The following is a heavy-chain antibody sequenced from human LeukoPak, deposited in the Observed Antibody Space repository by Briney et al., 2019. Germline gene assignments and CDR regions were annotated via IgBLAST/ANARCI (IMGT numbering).Heavy chain of an antibody. Sequence: ASVKVSCKVSGYTFTAYTMNWVRQAPGQGPEWMGWINPNTGKPMYAQGFTGRFVFSLDTSLRTAYLQISSLKAEDTAVYYCARGIAAADQYFDYWGQGTLVTVSS. D-gene: IGHD6-13*01. CDR3: ARGIAAADQYFDY. CDR1: GYTFTAYT. V-gene: IGHV7-4-1*02. J-gene: IGHJ4*02. CDR2: INPNTGKP.